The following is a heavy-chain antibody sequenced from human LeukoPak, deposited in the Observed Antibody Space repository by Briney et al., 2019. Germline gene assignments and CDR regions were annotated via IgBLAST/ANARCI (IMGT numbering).Heavy chain of an antibody. CDR2: IYSGGST. J-gene: IGHJ4*02. Sequence: GGSLRLSCTASGFIVSSNSMTWVRQAPGKGLEWVSVIYSGGSTYYADSVKGRFTTSRDNSKNTLSLQMNSLRAEDTAVYYCASPLWDYWGQGILVTVSS. CDR3: ASPLWDY. CDR1: GFIVSSNS. D-gene: IGHD3-10*01. V-gene: IGHV3-66*01.